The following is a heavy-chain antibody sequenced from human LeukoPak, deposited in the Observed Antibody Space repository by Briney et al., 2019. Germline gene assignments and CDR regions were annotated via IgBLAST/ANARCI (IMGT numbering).Heavy chain of an antibody. J-gene: IGHJ3*02. D-gene: IGHD7-27*01. CDR3: AREGLGTYDAFDI. Sequence: PGGVLRLSCAASGFTFSSYWMSWVRQAPGKGLEWVANIKQDGSEKYYVDSVKGRFTISRDNAKNSLYLQMNSLRAEDAAVYYCAREGLGTYDAFDIWGQGTMVTVSS. CDR2: IKQDGSEK. V-gene: IGHV3-7*01. CDR1: GFTFSSYW.